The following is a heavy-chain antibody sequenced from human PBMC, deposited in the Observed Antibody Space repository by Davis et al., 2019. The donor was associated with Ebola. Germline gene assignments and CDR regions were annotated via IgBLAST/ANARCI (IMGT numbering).Heavy chain of an antibody. V-gene: IGHV3-11*04. CDR1: GFTSSDYY. Sequence: GGSLRPSCAAPGFTSSDYYMSWIRQASGKGLERVSYIRSSGSTIYYADSVKGRFTLSRDNSKNTLYLQMNSLRAEDTAVYYCAKVIGATGYWGQGTLVTVSS. J-gene: IGHJ4*02. D-gene: IGHD5-12*01. CDR3: AKVIGATGY. CDR2: IRSSGSTI.